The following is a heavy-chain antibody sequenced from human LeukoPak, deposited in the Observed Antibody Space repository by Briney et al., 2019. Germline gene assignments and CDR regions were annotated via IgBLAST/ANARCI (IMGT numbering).Heavy chain of an antibody. CDR3: ARWAQQRHFDY. Sequence: GGSLRLSCAASGFTFSTYSMNWVRQAPGKGLEWVSHISGGSSIIYYADSVKGRFTISRDNAQNPLYLQMSSLRAEDTAVYYCARWAQQRHFDYWGQGILVTVSS. CDR1: GFTFSTYS. V-gene: IGHV3-48*01. CDR2: ISGGSSII. D-gene: IGHD6-13*01. J-gene: IGHJ4*02.